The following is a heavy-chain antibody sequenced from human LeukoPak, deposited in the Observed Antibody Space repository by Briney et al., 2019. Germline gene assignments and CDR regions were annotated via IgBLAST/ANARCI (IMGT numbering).Heavy chain of an antibody. CDR2: ISASGGST. D-gene: IGHD4-11*01. V-gene: IGHV3-23*01. CDR3: AKDKTTVTL. Sequence: TGGSLRLSCAASGFTFSSYAMSWVRQAPGKGLEWVSAISASGGSTNYADSVKGRFTISRDTSEDTLYLQMNSLRAEDTAVYYCAKDKTTVTLWGQGTLVTVSS. J-gene: IGHJ4*02. CDR1: GFTFSSYA.